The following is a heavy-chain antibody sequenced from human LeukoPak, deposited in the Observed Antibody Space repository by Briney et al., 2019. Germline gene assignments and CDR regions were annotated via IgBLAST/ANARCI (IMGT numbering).Heavy chain of an antibody. J-gene: IGHJ6*02. CDR1: GGSISSGGYY. V-gene: IGHV4-31*03. CDR2: IYFSGST. CDR3: ARTTIAGSNGMDV. Sequence: SETLSLTCTVSGGSISSGGYYWSWIRQHPGKGLEWIGYIYFSGSTYYNPSLKSRVTISVDTSKNQFSLKLSSVTAADTAVYYCARTTIAGSNGMDVWGQGTTVTVSS. D-gene: IGHD2-21*01.